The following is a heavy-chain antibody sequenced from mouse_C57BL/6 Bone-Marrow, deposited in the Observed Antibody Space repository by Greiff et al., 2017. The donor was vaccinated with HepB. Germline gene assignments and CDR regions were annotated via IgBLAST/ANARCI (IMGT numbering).Heavy chain of an antibody. J-gene: IGHJ2*01. CDR2: IHPNSGST. CDR1: GYTFTSYW. Sequence: QVQLQQPGAELVKPGASVKLSCKASGYTFTSYWMPWVKQRPGQGLEWIGMIHPNSGSTNYNEKFKSKATLTVDKSSSTAYMQLSSLTSEYSAVYYCTRRGIYDYALYYWGQGTTLTVSA. CDR3: TRRGIYDYALYY. V-gene: IGHV1-64*01. D-gene: IGHD2-4*01.